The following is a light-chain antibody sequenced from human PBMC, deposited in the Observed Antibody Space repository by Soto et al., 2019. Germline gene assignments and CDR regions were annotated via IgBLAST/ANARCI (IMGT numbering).Light chain of an antibody. CDR3: CSYAGSNIFGDVV. CDR2: EGS. CDR1: SSDVESYEL. Sequence: QSALTQRASVSGSPGQSITISCTGTSSDVESYELVSWYQQHPGKAPKLMIYEGSKRPSGVSNRFSGSRSGNTASLTISGLQAEDEADYYCCSYAGSNIFGDVVFGGGTKLTVL. V-gene: IGLV2-23*03. J-gene: IGLJ2*01.